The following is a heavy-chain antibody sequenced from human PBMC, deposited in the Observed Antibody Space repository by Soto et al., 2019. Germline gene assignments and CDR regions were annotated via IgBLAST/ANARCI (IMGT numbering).Heavy chain of an antibody. CDR2: ISSSSSTI. J-gene: IGHJ4*02. Sequence: GGSLRLSCAASGFSFSNYAMSWVRQAPGKGLEWVSYISSSSSTIYYADSVKGRFTISRDNAKNSLYLQMNSLRAEDTAVYYCARVAVAGYFDYWGQGTLVTVSS. V-gene: IGHV3-48*01. CDR3: ARVAVAGYFDY. CDR1: GFSFSNYA. D-gene: IGHD6-19*01.